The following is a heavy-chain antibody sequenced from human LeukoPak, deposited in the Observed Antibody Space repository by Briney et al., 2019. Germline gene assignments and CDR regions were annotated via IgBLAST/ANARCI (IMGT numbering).Heavy chain of an antibody. V-gene: IGHV4-59*01. CDR2: IYYSGST. J-gene: IGHJ1*01. CDR1: GGSISSYY. CDR3: AREAGTGYFQH. D-gene: IGHD6-13*01. Sequence: SETLSLTCTVSGGSISSYYCSWIRQPPGKGLEWIGYIYYSGSTSYNPSLKSRVTISVDTSKNQFSLKLSSVTAADTAVYYCAREAGTGYFQHWGQGTLVTVSS.